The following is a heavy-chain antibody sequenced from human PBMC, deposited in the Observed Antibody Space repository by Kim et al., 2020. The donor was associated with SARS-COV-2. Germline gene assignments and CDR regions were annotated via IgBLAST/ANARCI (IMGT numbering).Heavy chain of an antibody. CDR3: AREGHIKLLWFGEGVFDY. CDR1: GFTFSSYW. D-gene: IGHD3-10*01. CDR2: IKQDGSEK. J-gene: IGHJ4*02. V-gene: IGHV3-7*05. Sequence: GGSLRLSCAASGFTFSSYWMSWVRQAPGKGLEWVANIKQDGSEKYYVDSVKGRFTISRDNAKNSLYLQMNSLRAEDTAVYYCAREGHIKLLWFGEGVFDYWGQGTLVTVSS.